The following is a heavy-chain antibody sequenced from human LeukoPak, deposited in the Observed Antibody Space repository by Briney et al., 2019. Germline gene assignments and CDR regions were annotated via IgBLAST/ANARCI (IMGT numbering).Heavy chain of an antibody. Sequence: SETLSLTCTVSGGFISSYYWSWIRQRPGKGLEWIGYIYYSGSTNYNPSLKSRVTISVDTSKNQFSLKLSSVTAADTAVYYCARETPNYYFDYWGQGTLVTVSS. CDR1: GGFISSYY. CDR2: IYYSGST. D-gene: IGHD1-7*01. V-gene: IGHV4-59*01. J-gene: IGHJ4*02. CDR3: ARETPNYYFDY.